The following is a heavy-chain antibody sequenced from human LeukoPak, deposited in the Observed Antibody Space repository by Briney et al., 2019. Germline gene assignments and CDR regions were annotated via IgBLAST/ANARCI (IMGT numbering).Heavy chain of an antibody. Sequence: PSETLSLTCAVSGYSISSGYYWGWIRQPPGKGLEWIGSIYHSGSTYYNPSLKSRVTISVDTSKNQFSLKLSSVTAADTAVYYCAGISGSYLSNWFDPWGQGTLVTVSS. CDR3: AGISGSYLSNWFDP. J-gene: IGHJ5*02. V-gene: IGHV4-38-2*01. CDR2: IYHSGST. CDR1: GYSISSGYY. D-gene: IGHD1-26*01.